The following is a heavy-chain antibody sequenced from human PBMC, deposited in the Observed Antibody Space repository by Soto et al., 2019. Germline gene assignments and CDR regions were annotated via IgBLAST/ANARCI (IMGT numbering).Heavy chain of an antibody. CDR1: GFTVSSNY. CDR3: ARDHSSGYYDY. J-gene: IGHJ4*02. Sequence: RLSCAASGFTVSSNYMSWVRQAPGKGLEWVSVIYSGGSTYYADSVKGRFTISRDNSKNTLYLQMNSLRAEDTAVYYCARDHSSGYYDYWGQGTLVTVSS. D-gene: IGHD3-22*01. CDR2: IYSGGST. V-gene: IGHV3-53*01.